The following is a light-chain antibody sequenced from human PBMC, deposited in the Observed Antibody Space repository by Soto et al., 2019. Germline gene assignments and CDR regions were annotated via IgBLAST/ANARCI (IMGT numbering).Light chain of an antibody. CDR2: GAS. CDR1: QSVSSN. Sequence: LTQSPSFLTASVGDRVTLTCRASQSVSSNLAWYQQKPGQAPRLLIYGASNRATGIPDRFSGSGSGTDFTLTISSLEPEDFAVYYCQQRSNWPITFGQGTRLEIK. J-gene: IGKJ5*01. CDR3: QQRSNWPIT. V-gene: IGKV3-11*01.